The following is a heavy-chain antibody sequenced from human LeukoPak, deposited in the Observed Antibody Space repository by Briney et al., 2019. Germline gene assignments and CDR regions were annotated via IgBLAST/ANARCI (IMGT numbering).Heavy chain of an antibody. CDR3: AKDPFGGLVRVYYFDY. CDR2: ISGSGGST. J-gene: IGHJ4*02. Sequence: GGSLRLSCAASGFAFNNYAMSWVRQAPGKGLEWVSAISGSGGSTYYADSVKGRFTISRDNSKDTLYLQMNSLRAEDTAVYYCAKDPFGGLVRVYYFDYWGQGTLVTVSS. V-gene: IGHV3-23*01. D-gene: IGHD6-19*01. CDR1: GFAFNNYA.